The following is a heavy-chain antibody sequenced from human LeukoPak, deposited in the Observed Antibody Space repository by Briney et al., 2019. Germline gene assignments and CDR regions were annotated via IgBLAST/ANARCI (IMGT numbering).Heavy chain of an antibody. D-gene: IGHD2/OR15-2a*01. J-gene: IGHJ4*02. Sequence: SETLSLTCTVSGGSIRSYYWGWIRQPPGKGLEWIASIYYSGGTYYNPSLKSRVTISVDTSKNQFSLKLSSVTAADTAVYYCARHFYPYYFDYWGQGTLVTVSS. V-gene: IGHV4-39*01. CDR3: ARHFYPYYFDY. CDR1: GGSIRSYY. CDR2: IYYSGGT.